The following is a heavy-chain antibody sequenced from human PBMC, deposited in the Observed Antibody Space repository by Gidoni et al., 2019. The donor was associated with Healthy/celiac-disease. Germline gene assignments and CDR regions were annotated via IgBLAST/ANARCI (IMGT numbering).Heavy chain of an antibody. CDR2: IYYSGST. CDR1: GGAISSSSYY. J-gene: IGHJ3*02. Sequence: QLQLQESGPGLVKPSETLALTCTVSGGAISSSSYYWGWIRKPPGKGLEWIGSIYYSGSTYYNPSLKSRVTISVDTSKNQFSLKLSSVTAADTAVYYCARHPLSRDAFDIWGQGTMVTVSS. CDR3: ARHPLSRDAFDI. V-gene: IGHV4-39*01.